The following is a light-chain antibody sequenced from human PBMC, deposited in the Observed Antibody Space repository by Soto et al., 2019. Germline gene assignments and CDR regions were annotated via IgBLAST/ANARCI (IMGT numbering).Light chain of an antibody. J-gene: IGKJ1*01. CDR2: GAS. CDR1: QSLNARY. Sequence: ELVLTQSPGTLSLSPGERATLSCRASQSLNARYLAWYQVKPGQAPRLLFYGASSRATGIPDRFIGSGSVTDVTLAITGLEPEEFAVYYCRQFHISRTCGQGTKVDIK. CDR3: RQFHISRT. V-gene: IGKV3-20*01.